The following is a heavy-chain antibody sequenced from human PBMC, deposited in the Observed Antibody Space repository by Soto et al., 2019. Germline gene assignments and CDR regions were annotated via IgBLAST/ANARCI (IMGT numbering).Heavy chain of an antibody. CDR3: ASWGHSRSAPKSFDY. J-gene: IGHJ4*02. CDR1: GFSFRTYA. Sequence: QVQLVESGGGVVQPGRSLRLSCAASGFSFRTYAMNWVRQAPGKGLEGVAVISYDGNSTYYADSVKGRFTISSDNSNNTVYLEMNSLRAEDTAVSHCASWGHSRSAPKSFDYWGQGKLVTVSS. CDR2: ISYDGNST. D-gene: IGHD3-16*01. V-gene: IGHV3-30*14.